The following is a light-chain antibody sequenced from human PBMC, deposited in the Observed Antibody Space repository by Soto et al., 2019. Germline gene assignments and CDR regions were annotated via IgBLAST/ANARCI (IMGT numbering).Light chain of an antibody. CDR3: QQYDNLPLT. Sequence: DIQMTQSRSSLSASVGDRVTITCRASHYISNYLNWYQQKPGKAPKLLICDASNLETGVPSRFSGSGSGTDFTFTISSLQPEDIATYDCQQYDNLPLTFGGGTKV. CDR1: HYISNY. V-gene: IGKV1-33*01. J-gene: IGKJ4*01. CDR2: DAS.